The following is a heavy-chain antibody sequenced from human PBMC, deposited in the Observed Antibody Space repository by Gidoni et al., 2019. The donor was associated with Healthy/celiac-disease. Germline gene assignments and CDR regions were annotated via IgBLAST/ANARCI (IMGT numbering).Heavy chain of an antibody. V-gene: IGHV3-21*01. CDR2: ISSSSSYI. Sequence: EVQLVESGGGLVKPGGSLSLSCAASGFTFSSYSMNWVRQAPGKGLEWVSSISSSSSYIYYADSVKGRFTISRDNAKNSLYLQMNSLRAEDTAVYYCARANRPAVAGPLDYWGQGTLVTVSS. J-gene: IGHJ4*02. D-gene: IGHD6-19*01. CDR3: ARANRPAVAGPLDY. CDR1: GFTFSSYS.